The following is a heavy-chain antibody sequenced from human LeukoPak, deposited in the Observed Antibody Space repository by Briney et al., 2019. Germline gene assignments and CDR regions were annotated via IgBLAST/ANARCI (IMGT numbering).Heavy chain of an antibody. CDR2: INPSGGST. V-gene: IGHV1-46*01. Sequence: ASVKVSCKASGYTFTSHYMHWVRQAPGQGLEWMGIINPSGGSTSYAQKFQGRVTMTRDTSTSTVYMELSSLRSEDTAVYYCASCLHVTTPSFDYWGQGTLVTVSS. D-gene: IGHD4-11*01. CDR3: ASCLHVTTPSFDY. J-gene: IGHJ4*02. CDR1: GYTFTSHY.